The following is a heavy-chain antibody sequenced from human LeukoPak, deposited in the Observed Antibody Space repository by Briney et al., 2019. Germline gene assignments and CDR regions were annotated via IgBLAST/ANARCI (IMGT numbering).Heavy chain of an antibody. J-gene: IGHJ4*02. V-gene: IGHV4-4*07. CDR2: IYTSGST. Sequence: TETLSLTCTVSGGSISTYYWSWIRQPAGKGLEWIGRIYTSGSTNYNPSLKSRVTMSVDTSKNQFSLKLSSVTAADTAVYYCARGDYSSSYDYWGQGTLVTVSS. D-gene: IGHD6-13*01. CDR1: GGSISTYY. CDR3: ARGDYSSSYDY.